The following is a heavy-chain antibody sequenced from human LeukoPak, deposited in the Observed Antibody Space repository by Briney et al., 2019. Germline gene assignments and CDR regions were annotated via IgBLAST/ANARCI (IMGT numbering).Heavy chain of an antibody. D-gene: IGHD2-2*02. V-gene: IGHV3-7*01. CDR3: ARDIVVVPAAIPAEPADY. Sequence: PGGSLRLSCAASGFTFSSYWMSWVRQAPGEGLEWVANIKQDGSEKYYVDAVKGRFTISRDNAKNSLYLQMNSLRAEDTAVYYCARDIVVVPAAIPAEPADYWGQGILVTVSS. J-gene: IGHJ4*02. CDR2: IKQDGSEK. CDR1: GFTFSSYW.